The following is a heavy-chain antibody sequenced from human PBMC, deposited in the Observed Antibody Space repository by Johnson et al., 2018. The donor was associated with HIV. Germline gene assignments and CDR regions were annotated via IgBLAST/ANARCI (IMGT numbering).Heavy chain of an antibody. Sequence: QVQLVDSGGGVVQPGRSLRLSCSASGFTFSSYAMPWVRQAPGKGLEWVAVISYDGSNKYYADSVKGRFTISRDNSKNTLYLQMNSLRGEDTAVYYCAKDSMGFNWNQFEAFDMWGQGTPVSVSS. V-gene: IGHV3-30-3*01. CDR3: AKDSMGFNWNQFEAFDM. J-gene: IGHJ3*02. CDR2: ISYDGSNK. CDR1: GFTFSSYA. D-gene: IGHD1-20*01.